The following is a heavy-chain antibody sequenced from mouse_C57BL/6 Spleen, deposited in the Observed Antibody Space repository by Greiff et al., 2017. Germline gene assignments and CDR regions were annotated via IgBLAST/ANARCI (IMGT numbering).Heavy chain of an antibody. V-gene: IGHV1-55*01. Sequence: QVQLQQPGAELVKPGASVKMSCKASGYTFTSYWITWVKQRPGQGLEWIGDIYPGSGSTNYNEKFKSKATLTVDTSSSTAYMQLSSLTSEDSAVYYCARSQGLADGSCYAMDYWGQGTSVTVSS. J-gene: IGHJ4*01. D-gene: IGHD1-1*01. CDR2: IYPGSGST. CDR3: ARSQGLADGSCYAMDY. CDR1: GYTFTSYW.